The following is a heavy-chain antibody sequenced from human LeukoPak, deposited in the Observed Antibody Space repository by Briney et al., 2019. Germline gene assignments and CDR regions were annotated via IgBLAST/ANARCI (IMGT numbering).Heavy chain of an antibody. CDR2: ISDDGRHN. CDR3: ARVYLERLTAGYFDH. V-gene: IGHV3-30*03. D-gene: IGHD2-8*01. J-gene: IGHJ4*02. Sequence: GGSLRLSCAASGFTFSSYSMNWVRQAPGKGLEWVAVISDDGRHNYYADSVKGRFTISRDNSKSTLYLQMNSLRDDDSAAYFCARVYLERLTAGYFDHWGQGTQVTVSP. CDR1: GFTFSSYS.